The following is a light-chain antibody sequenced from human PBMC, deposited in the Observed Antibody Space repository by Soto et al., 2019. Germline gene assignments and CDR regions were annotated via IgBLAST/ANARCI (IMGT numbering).Light chain of an antibody. V-gene: IGKV3-15*01. Sequence: EIVMTQSPATLSVSPGERATRSCRASHTISSSYLAWYQQKPGQAPRLLIYGASTRATGIPARFSGSGSGTEFTLTISSLQSEDFAVYYCQQYNNWPLPFTFGPGTKVDIK. CDR1: HTISSSY. J-gene: IGKJ3*01. CDR3: QQYNNWPLPFT. CDR2: GAS.